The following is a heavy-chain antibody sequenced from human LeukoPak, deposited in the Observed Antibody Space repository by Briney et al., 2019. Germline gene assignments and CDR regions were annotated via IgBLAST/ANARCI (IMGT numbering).Heavy chain of an antibody. CDR3: AKGLTMVRGAPADY. D-gene: IGHD3-10*01. V-gene: IGHV3-23*01. J-gene: IGHJ4*02. CDR2: ISGSGGST. CDR1: GFTFSSYA. Sequence: GGSLRLSCAASGFTFSSYAMSWVRQAPGKGLEWVSAISGSGGSTYYADSVKGRFTISRDNSKNTLYLQMNSLRAEDTAVYYCAKGLTMVRGAPADYWGQGTLVTVSS.